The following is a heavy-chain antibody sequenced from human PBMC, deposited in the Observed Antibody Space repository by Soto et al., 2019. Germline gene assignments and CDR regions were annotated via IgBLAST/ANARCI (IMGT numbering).Heavy chain of an antibody. CDR2: VSANSGTR. CDR1: GSTFGVYA. V-gene: IGHV3-9*01. D-gene: IGHD6-19*01. CDR3: AKSRSGWSGLDYFGLAA. Sequence: HPGGSLRLSCAASGSTFGVYAMHWVRQAPGKGLEWVSGVSANSGTRGYADSVKGRFTISRENAENSLYLQMNSLRAEDTASYYCAKSRSGWSGLDYFGLAAWGHGTTVTVSS. J-gene: IGHJ6*02.